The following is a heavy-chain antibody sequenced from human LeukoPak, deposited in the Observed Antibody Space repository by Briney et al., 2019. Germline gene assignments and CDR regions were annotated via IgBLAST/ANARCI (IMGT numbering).Heavy chain of an antibody. J-gene: IGHJ4*02. CDR3: AAVPEMATIKFDY. CDR1: GGTFSSYA. CDR2: IIPIFGTA. D-gene: IGHD5-24*01. Sequence: SVKVSCKASGGTFSSYAISWVRQAPGQGLEWMGGIIPIFGTANYAQKFQGRLTITTDESTSTAYMELSSLRSEDTAVYYCAAVPEMATIKFDYWGQGTLVTVSS. V-gene: IGHV1-69*05.